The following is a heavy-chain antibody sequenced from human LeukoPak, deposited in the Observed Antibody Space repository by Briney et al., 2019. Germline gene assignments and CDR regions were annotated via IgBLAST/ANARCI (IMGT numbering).Heavy chain of an antibody. CDR3: ARDSDVVPAYYFDY. CDR1: GFTFSDCY. CDR2: ISSSGSTI. V-gene: IGHV3-11*04. Sequence: KPGGSLRLSCAASGFTFSDCYMSWIRQAPGKGLEWVSYISSSGSTIYYADSVKGRFTISRDNANNSLYLRMNSLRAEDTAVYYCARDSDVVPAYYFDYWGQGTLVTVSS. D-gene: IGHD2-2*01. J-gene: IGHJ4*02.